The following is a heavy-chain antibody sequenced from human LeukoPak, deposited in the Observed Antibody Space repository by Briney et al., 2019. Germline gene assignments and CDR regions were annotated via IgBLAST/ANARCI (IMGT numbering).Heavy chain of an antibody. D-gene: IGHD3-22*01. Sequence: GGSLRLSCAASGFTFSDYYMSWIRQAPGKGLEWVSYISSSGSTIYYADSVKGRFTISRDNAKNSLYLQMNSLRAEDTAVYYCARHTYYYDSSGYRTFDYWGQGTLVTVSS. CDR1: GFTFSDYY. CDR3: ARHTYYYDSSGYRTFDY. CDR2: ISSSGSTI. V-gene: IGHV3-11*04. J-gene: IGHJ4*02.